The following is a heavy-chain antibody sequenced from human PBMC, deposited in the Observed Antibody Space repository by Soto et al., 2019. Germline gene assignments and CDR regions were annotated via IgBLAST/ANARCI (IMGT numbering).Heavy chain of an antibody. Sequence: QVQLQESGPGLVKPSQTLSLTCTVSGGSISSGDYYWSWIGQPPGKGLDWLGYIYYSGRTYYNPSRKSRVTISEDTSKNQFALKLSSVTAADTAVYYCAREDYYASSGASTYFDYWGQGTLFTVSS. V-gene: IGHV4-30-4*01. CDR3: AREDYYASSGASTYFDY. J-gene: IGHJ4*02. D-gene: IGHD3-22*01. CDR2: IYYSGRT. CDR1: GGSISSGDYY.